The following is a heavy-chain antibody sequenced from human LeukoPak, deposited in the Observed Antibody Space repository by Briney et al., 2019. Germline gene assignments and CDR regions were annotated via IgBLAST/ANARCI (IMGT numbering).Heavy chain of an antibody. CDR1: GGAIISYY. CDR3: ARLKFYDSTGYSPGYYMDV. D-gene: IGHD3-22*01. J-gene: IGHJ6*03. CDR2: IYPTGNT. V-gene: IGHV4-4*07. Sequence: SETLSLTCSVSGGAIISYYWSWIRQPAGKGTEWIGRIYPTGNTDYNPSLKTRATMSTDLSKKQFSLRLRSVAAADTAVYYCARLKFYDSTGYSPGYYMDVWGKGTAVTVSS.